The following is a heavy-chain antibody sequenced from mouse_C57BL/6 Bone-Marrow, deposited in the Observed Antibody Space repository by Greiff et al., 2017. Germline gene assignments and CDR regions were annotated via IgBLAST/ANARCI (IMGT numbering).Heavy chain of an antibody. CDR3: ARWGYGSSYPYYFDY. J-gene: IGHJ2*01. D-gene: IGHD1-1*01. CDR1: GYTFTSYW. CDR2: IDPSDSYT. V-gene: IGHV1-59*01. Sequence: VQLQQPGAELVRPGTSVKLSCKASGYTFTSYWMHWVKQRPGQGLEWIGVIDPSDSYTNYNQKFKGKATLTVDTSSSTAYMQLSSLTSEDSAVYYCARWGYGSSYPYYFDYWGQGTTLTVSS.